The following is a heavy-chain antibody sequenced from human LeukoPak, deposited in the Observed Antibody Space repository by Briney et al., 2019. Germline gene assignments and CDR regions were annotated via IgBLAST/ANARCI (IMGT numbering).Heavy chain of an antibody. CDR1: GFTFSSYG. CDR3: ASEDIVVVPGTFDY. J-gene: IGHJ4*02. CDR2: IRYDGSNK. V-gene: IGHV3-30*02. Sequence: GGSLRLSCAASGFTFSSYGMHWVRQAPGKGLEWVAFIRYDGSNKYYADSVKGRFTISRDNSKNTLYLQMNSLRAEDTAVYYCASEDIVVVPGTFDYWGQGTLVTVSP. D-gene: IGHD2-2*01.